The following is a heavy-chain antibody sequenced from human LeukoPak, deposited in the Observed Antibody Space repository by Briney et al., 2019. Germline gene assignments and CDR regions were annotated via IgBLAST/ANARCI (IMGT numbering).Heavy chain of an antibody. CDR3: ARDTLGEGEDANYAVYYFDY. CDR1: GGSISSYY. Sequence: LSLTCTVSGGSISSYYWSWIRQAPGKGLEWVSGISWNSGSIGYADSVKGRFTISRDNAKNSLYLQMNSLRAEDTAVYYCARDTLGEGEDANYAVYYFDYWGQGTVVTVSS. J-gene: IGHJ4*02. CDR2: ISWNSGSI. V-gene: IGHV3-9*01. D-gene: IGHD4/OR15-4a*01.